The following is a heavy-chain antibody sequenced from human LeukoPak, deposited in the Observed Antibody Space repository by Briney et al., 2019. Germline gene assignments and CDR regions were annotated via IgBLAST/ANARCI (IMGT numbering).Heavy chain of an antibody. CDR3: ARVQGVGPHYAFDI. V-gene: IGHV3-53*01. CDR1: GFTFSSYA. D-gene: IGHD3-3*01. CDR2: IYSGGST. Sequence: GGSLRLSCAASGFTFSSYAMSWVRQAPGKGLEWVSVIYSGGSTYYADSVKGRFTISRDNSKNTLYLQMNSLRAEDTAVYYCARVQGVGPHYAFDIWGQGTMVTVSS. J-gene: IGHJ3*02.